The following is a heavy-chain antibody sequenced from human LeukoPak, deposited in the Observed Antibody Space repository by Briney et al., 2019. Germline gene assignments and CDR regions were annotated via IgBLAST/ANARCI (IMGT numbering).Heavy chain of an antibody. CDR3: VKDSPPRYSGSPPAY. V-gene: IGHV3-7*03. D-gene: IGHD1-26*01. CDR2: INKDGGEK. Sequence: GGSLRLSCAASGFTFSSYWMSWVRQAPGKGLEWVANINKDGGEKYYVDSVKGRFTISRDNTKNSLYLQMNSLRADDTAVYYCVKDSPPRYSGSPPAYWGQGTLVTVSS. CDR1: GFTFSSYW. J-gene: IGHJ4*02.